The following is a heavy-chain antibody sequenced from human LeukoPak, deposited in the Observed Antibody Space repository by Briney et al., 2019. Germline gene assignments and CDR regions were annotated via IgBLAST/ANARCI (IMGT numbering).Heavy chain of an antibody. V-gene: IGHV4-59*12. CDR2: IYLSGRT. Sequence: SLTLSLTCTVSGGSITSDHWNWIRQPPGKGLEWIGCIYLSGRTYYHPSLKCRVSISVDTSKNQFSLRLTSVTAADTAVYYGARKNDFEIWGQGTLVTVSS. CDR3: ARKNDFEI. J-gene: IGHJ3*02. CDR1: GGSITSDH. D-gene: IGHD2/OR15-2a*01.